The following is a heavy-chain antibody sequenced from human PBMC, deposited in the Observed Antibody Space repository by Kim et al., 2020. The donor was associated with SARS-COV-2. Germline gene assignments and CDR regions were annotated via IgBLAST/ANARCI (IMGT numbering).Heavy chain of an antibody. CDR1: GYSFTSYW. J-gene: IGHJ6*02. CDR2: IDPSDSYT. Sequence: GESLKISCKGSGYSFTSYWISWVRQMPGKGLEWMGRIDPSDSYTNYSPSFQGHVTISADKSISTAYLQWSSLKASDTAMYYCARRGGYGSGSYYNGGGYGMDVWGQGPTVTVSS. V-gene: IGHV5-10-1*01. CDR3: ARRGGYGSGSYYNGGGYGMDV. D-gene: IGHD3-10*01.